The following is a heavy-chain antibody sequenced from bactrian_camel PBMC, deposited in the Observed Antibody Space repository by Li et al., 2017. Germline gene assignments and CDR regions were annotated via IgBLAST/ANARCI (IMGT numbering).Heavy chain of an antibody. CDR1: GGTYNLNC. CDR2: KHILRPQD. V-gene: IGHV3S54*01. J-gene: IGHJ6*01. D-gene: IGHD6*01. CDR3: ATNRRWREYWYDVSEWQS. Sequence: VQLVESGGGPVQTGGSLRLSCAMSGGTYNLNCVGWYRQAPGLGREGVASKHILRPQDYYSRAVEGRFTISHDKRKNTLYLQMTGLKPEDSAMYYCATNRRWREYWYDVSEWQSWGQGTQVTVS.